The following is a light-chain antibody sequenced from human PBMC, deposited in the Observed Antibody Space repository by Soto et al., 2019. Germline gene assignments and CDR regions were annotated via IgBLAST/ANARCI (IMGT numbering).Light chain of an antibody. CDR1: QSVSSN. J-gene: IGKJ4*01. Sequence: EIVMTQSPATLSVSPGERATLSCRASQSVSSNLAWYQQKPGQAPRLLIYGASTRATGIPARFSGSGSGTEFPLTISSPQSEDFAVYYCQQYNNWPPPLTFGGGTKVEIK. CDR3: QQYNNWPPPLT. V-gene: IGKV3-15*01. CDR2: GAS.